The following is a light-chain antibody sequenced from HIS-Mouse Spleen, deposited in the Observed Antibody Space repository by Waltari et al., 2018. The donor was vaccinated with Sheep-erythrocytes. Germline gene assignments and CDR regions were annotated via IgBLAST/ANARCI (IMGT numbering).Light chain of an antibody. CDR1: SSDVGRYNL. CDR3: CSYAGSSTPWV. J-gene: IGLJ3*02. V-gene: IGLV2-23*01. CDR2: EGS. Sequence: QSALTQPASVSGSPGQSITISCPGTSSDVGRYNLVLGYQQHPGKAPKLMIYEGSKRPSGVSNRFSGSKSGNTASLTISGLQAEDEADYYCCSYAGSSTPWVFGGGTKLTVL.